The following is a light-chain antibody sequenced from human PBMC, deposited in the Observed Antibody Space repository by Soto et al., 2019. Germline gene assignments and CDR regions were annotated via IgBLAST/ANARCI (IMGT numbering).Light chain of an antibody. CDR3: QKYNSAPRT. V-gene: IGKV1-27*01. Sequence: DIQMTQSPSSLSASVGDRVTITCRASQGISNYLAWYQQKPGKVPKLLIYAASTLQSGVPSRFSGSGSGTDFTRTISSLQPEDVATYYCQKYNSAPRTFGGGTTVEIK. J-gene: IGKJ4*01. CDR2: AAS. CDR1: QGISNY.